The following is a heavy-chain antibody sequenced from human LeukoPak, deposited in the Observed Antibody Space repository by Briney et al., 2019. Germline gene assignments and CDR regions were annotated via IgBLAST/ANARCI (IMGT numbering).Heavy chain of an antibody. J-gene: IGHJ5*02. V-gene: IGHV4-59*12. CDR3: ARGFSLTNGDWFDP. CDR2: VYYSENT. Sequence: SETLSLTCTVSGGSISGYYWSWIRQPPGKGLEWIGYVYYSENTNYNPALKSRVTISVDTSKNQFSLKLSSVTAADTAVYYCARGFSLTNGDWFDPWGQGTLVTVSS. D-gene: IGHD2-8*01. CDR1: GGSISGYY.